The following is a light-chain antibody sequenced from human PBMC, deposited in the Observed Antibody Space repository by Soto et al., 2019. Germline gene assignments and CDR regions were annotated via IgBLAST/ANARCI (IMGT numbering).Light chain of an antibody. V-gene: IGKV1-5*03. Sequence: DIQMTQSPSTLSASVGDRVTITCRASQSISGWLAWYQQKPGKAPKLLIYKASNLESGVPSRFSGSGSGTEFTLTISSLQPDDFATYYCQQYNSYSSTCTFGQGTKVEIK. CDR3: QQYNSYSSTCT. J-gene: IGKJ1*01. CDR1: QSISGW. CDR2: KAS.